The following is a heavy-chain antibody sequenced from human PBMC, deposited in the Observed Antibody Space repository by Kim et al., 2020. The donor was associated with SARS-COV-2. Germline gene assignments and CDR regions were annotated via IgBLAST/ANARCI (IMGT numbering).Heavy chain of an antibody. D-gene: IGHD4-17*01. CDR2: ISGSGGSR. V-gene: IGHV3-23*01. Sequence: GGSLRLSCAASGFTFSNFAMNWVRQAPGKGLEWVSVISGSGGSRYYAYSVTGRFTISRDNSKNTLYLQMNRLRAEDTAVYYCAREPLPPLSHNGDSYFDYWGQGKLVTVSS. CDR3: AREPLPPLSHNGDSYFDY. CDR1: GFTFSNFA. J-gene: IGHJ4*02.